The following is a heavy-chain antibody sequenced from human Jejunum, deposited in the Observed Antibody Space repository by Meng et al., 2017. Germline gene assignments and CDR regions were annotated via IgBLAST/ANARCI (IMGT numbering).Heavy chain of an antibody. J-gene: IGHJ6*02. CDR1: GYTFTGHY. V-gene: IGHV1-2*02. D-gene: IGHD3-9*01. Sequence: ASVKVSCKASGYTFTGHYLHWVRRAPGQGLEWMGWINPNNAVTKFAQKFQGRVTMTRDTSINTAYMELSSLRSDDTAVYYCARGNDLLTGYWNNYYGMDVWGQGTTVTVSS. CDR3: ARGNDLLTGYWNNYYGMDV. CDR2: INPNNAVT.